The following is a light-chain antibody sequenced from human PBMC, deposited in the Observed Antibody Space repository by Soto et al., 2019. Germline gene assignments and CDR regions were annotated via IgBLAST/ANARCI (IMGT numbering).Light chain of an antibody. CDR3: SSYATTTTVVVV. V-gene: IGLV2-14*01. CDR2: DFT. Sequence: QSALTQPASVSGSPGQSITISCTGTSSDVGAYNYVSWYQQHPGKAPKLMIYDFTNRPSEVSNRFSGSKSDNTASLTISGLQAEDEGDYYCSSYATTTTVVVVFGGGTKLTVL. J-gene: IGLJ2*01. CDR1: SSDVGAYNY.